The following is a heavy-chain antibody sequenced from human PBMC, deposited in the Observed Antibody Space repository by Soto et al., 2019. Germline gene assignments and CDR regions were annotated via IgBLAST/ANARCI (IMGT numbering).Heavy chain of an antibody. CDR1: GFTFSSYA. Sequence: QVQLVESGGGVVQPGRSLRLSCAASGFTFSSYAMHWVRQAPGKGLEWVAVISYDGSNKYYADSVKGRFTISRDNSKNTLYLQMNSLRAEDTAVYYCARTVVKTPLVPGWSFVGYFDHWGQGTLVTVSS. J-gene: IGHJ4*02. V-gene: IGHV3-30-3*01. D-gene: IGHD3-22*01. CDR3: ARTVVKTPLVPGWSFVGYFDH. CDR2: ISYDGSNK.